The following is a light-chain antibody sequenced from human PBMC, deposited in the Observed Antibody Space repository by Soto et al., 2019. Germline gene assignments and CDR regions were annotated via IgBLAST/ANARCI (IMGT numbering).Light chain of an antibody. V-gene: IGLV2-14*01. CDR1: SGDIGGYNY. CDR2: DVS. J-gene: IGLJ1*01. CDR3: SSHTICRTRV. Sequence: QSALTQPASVSGSPGQSIAISCTGTSGDIGGYNYVSWYQQHPGKAPKLIIHDVSNRPSGVSDRFSGSKSGNTASLAISGLQADDEADYYCSSHTICRTRVFGTGTKLTVL.